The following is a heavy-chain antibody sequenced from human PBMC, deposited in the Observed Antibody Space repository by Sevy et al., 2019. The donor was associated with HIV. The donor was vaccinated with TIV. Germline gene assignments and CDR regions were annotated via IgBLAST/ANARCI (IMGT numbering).Heavy chain of an antibody. J-gene: IGHJ4*02. D-gene: IGHD3-22*01. Sequence: GESLKISCKASGYRFTSYWIAWVRQMPGKGLEWMGIIYPGDSETRYSPSFQGQVTISADKSISTAYLQWSSLRASDTAMFFCARRGYDTSGYPLYYFDHWGQGTLVTVSS. V-gene: IGHV5-51*01. CDR2: IYPGDSET. CDR3: ARRGYDTSGYPLYYFDH. CDR1: GYRFTSYW.